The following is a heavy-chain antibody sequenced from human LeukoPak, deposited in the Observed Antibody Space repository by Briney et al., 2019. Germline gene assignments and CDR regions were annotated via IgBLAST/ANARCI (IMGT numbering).Heavy chain of an antibody. CDR1: GYSISNGYY. D-gene: IGHD3-10*01. CDR2: IYHSVST. J-gene: IGHJ6*03. V-gene: IGHV4-38-2*02. CDR3: ARQFGELLYRPYYYYYMDV. Sequence: PSETLSLTCTVSGYSISNGYYWGWIRQPPGKGLEWIGSIYHSVSTYYNPSLKSRVTISVDTSKNQFSLKLSSVTAADTAVYYCARQFGELLYRPYYYYYMDVWGKGTTVTISS.